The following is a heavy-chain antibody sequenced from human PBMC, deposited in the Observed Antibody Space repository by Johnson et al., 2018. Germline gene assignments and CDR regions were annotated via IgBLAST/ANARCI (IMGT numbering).Heavy chain of an antibody. Sequence: QVQLQQWGAGLLKPSETLSLTCAVYGGSFSGYYWSWIRQPPGKGLEWTGEINHSGSTNYNPSLQSRVTLSVDTSKNQFSLRLSSVTAAAPAVYYCARGPHFIGGWYLRYFQHWGQGTLVTVSS. CDR3: ARGPHFIGGWYLRYFQH. V-gene: IGHV4-34*01. CDR2: INHSGST. D-gene: IGHD6-19*01. CDR1: GGSFSGYY. J-gene: IGHJ1*01.